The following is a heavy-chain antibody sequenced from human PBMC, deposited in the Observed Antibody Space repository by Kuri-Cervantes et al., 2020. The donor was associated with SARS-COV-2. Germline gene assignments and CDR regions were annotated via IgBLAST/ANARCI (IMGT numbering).Heavy chain of an antibody. D-gene: IGHD6-19*01. CDR1: GFTFSSYS. V-gene: IGHV3-48*02. J-gene: IGHJ3*02. CDR3: AKVRGSGWYRAFDI. CDR2: ISSSSSTI. Sequence: GESLKISCAASGFTFSSYSMNWVRQAPGKGLEWVSYISSSSSTIYYADSVKGRFTISRDNAKNSLYLQMNSLRDEDTAVYYCAKVRGSGWYRAFDIWGQGTMVTVSS.